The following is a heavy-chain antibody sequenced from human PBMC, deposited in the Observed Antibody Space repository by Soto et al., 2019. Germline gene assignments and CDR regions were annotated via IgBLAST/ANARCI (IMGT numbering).Heavy chain of an antibody. J-gene: IGHJ4*02. CDR3: VRASGAKLSSS. Sequence: AASVKVSCKASGGTSSSYRINWVRQAPGQGLEWMGGIVPIYRTADSAQEFQGRVTITADESARTAYMELRSLKSRDTAVYYCVRASGAKLSSSWGQGTLVTVSS. D-gene: IGHD6-13*01. V-gene: IGHV1-69*13. CDR1: GGTSSSYR. CDR2: IVPIYRTA.